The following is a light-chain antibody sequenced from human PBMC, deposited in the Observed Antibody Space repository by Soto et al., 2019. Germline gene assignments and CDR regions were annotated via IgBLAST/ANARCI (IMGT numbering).Light chain of an antibody. CDR2: GNS. CDR1: SSNIGAGYD. CDR3: QSYDSSLSYV. Sequence: QSVLTQPPAVSGAPGQRVTISCTGSSSNIGAGYDVNWYQQLPRTAPKLLIFGNSNRPSGVPDRFSGPKSGTSSSLAITGLQAEDEADYYCQSYDSSLSYVFGNGTKVTVL. V-gene: IGLV1-40*01. J-gene: IGLJ1*01.